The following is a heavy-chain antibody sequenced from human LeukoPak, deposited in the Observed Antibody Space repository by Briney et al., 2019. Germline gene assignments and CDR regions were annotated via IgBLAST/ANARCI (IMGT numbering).Heavy chain of an antibody. J-gene: IGHJ2*01. V-gene: IGHV3-23*01. CDR3: ARGGSVAAADYWYFDL. CDR1: GFTFSSYA. CDR2: ISVSGGST. D-gene: IGHD6-13*01. Sequence: GGSLRLSCAASGFTFSSYAMSWVRQAPGEGLEWVSAISVSGGSTYYADSVKGRFTVSRDNSKNTLYLQMNSLRAEDTAVYYCARGGSVAAADYWYFDLWGRGTLVTVSS.